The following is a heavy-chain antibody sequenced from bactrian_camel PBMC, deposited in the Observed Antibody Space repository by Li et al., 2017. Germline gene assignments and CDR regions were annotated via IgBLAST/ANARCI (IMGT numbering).Heavy chain of an antibody. CDR2: IADDGST. V-gene: IGHV3S55*01. CDR1: GDTYGRYC. D-gene: IGHD6*01. J-gene: IGHJ4*01. CDR3: AAKSPGGGWYVPGSYNY. Sequence: HVQLVESGGGSVQAGGSLRLSCAASGDTYGRYCMGWYRQAPGKERKGVATIADDGSTTYADSVKGRFTISKDNTKNTLYLQLDSLKPEDSAMYYCAAKSPGGGWYVPGSYNYWGQGTQVTVS.